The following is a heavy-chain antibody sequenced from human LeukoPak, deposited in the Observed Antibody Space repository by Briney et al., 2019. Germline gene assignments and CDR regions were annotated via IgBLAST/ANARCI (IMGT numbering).Heavy chain of an antibody. CDR2: IEKDGSDK. J-gene: IGHJ4*02. CDR3: ARSLWPEDY. V-gene: IGHV3-7*01. D-gene: IGHD2-21*01. Sequence: PGGSLRLSCAASGFTFSSYWMSWVRQAPGKGLEWVANIEKDGSDKYYEDSVKGRFTISRDNAKDSVYLQMDSLRAEDSAVYYCARSLWPEDYWGQGTLVTVSS. CDR1: GFTFSSYW.